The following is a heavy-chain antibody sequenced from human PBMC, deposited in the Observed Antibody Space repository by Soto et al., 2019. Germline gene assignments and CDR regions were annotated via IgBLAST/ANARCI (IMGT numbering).Heavy chain of an antibody. CDR2: IIPIFGTA. CDR1: GGTFSSYA. CDR3: ARTYEDYDSSGYYPGFGY. J-gene: IGHJ4*02. D-gene: IGHD3-22*01. V-gene: IGHV1-69*12. Sequence: QVQLVQSGAEVKKPGSSVKVSCKASGGTFSSYAISWVRQAPGQGLEWMGGIIPIFGTADYAQKFQGRVTITADESTSTAYMELSSLRSEDTAVYYCARTYEDYDSSGYYPGFGYWGQGTLVTVSS.